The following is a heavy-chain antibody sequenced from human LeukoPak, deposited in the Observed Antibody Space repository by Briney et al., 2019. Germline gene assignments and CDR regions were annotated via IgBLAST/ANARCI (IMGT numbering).Heavy chain of an antibody. CDR1: GGTFSSYA. J-gene: IGHJ4*02. CDR3: ARAVSLAAAGSYFDY. Sequence: SVKVSCKASGGTFSSYAISWVRQAPGQGLEWMGGIIPIFGTANYAQKFQGRVTITTDESTSTAYMELSSLRSEDTAVYYCARAVSLAAAGSYFDYWGQGTLVIVSS. CDR2: IIPIFGTA. D-gene: IGHD6-13*01. V-gene: IGHV1-69*05.